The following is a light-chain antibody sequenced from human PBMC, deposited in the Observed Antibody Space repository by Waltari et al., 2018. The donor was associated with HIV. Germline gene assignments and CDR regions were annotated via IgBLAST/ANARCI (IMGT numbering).Light chain of an antibody. CDR3: QSYDASLSGLWV. J-gene: IGLJ3*02. V-gene: IGLV1-40*01. Sequence: HSTLTQPPSVAGSPGQRITIACSGHMSNLGAGSALHRSQQFPGSAPKLPIFHNHQRPSGVPDSFSGSKSGPSASLAITGLQTEDEADYYCQSYDASLSGLWVFGGGTRLTVL. CDR2: HNH. CDR1: MSNLGAGSA.